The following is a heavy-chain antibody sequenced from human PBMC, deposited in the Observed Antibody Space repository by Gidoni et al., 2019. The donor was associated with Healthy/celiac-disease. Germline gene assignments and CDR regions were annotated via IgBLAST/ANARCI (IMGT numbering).Heavy chain of an antibody. J-gene: IGHJ6*03. CDR1: GFPVSSTY. CDR2: IYSGGST. Sequence: EVPLVESGGGLIPPGGSLRLSFAASGFPVSSTYMSWVRQAPGQGLEWVSVIYSGGSTYYADSVKGRFTSSRDNSKNTLYLQMNSLRAEDTDVYYGARVSGHGIDYYYYMDVWGKGTTVTVSS. V-gene: IGHV3-53*01. CDR3: ARVSGHGIDYYYYMDV. D-gene: IGHD1-26*01.